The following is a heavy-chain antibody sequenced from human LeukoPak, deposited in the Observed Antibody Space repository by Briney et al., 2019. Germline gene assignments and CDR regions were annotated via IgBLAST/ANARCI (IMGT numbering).Heavy chain of an antibody. CDR3: AKDDSQGGVDY. J-gene: IGHJ4*02. Sequence: PGGSLRLSCTASGFTFDDYAMSWVRQVPGKGLEWVAAILYDGSNKTFADSVKGRFSISRDNSRKTLYLEMNSLRAEDTALYYCAKDDSQGGVDYWGQGTLVSVSS. CDR1: GFTFDDYA. D-gene: IGHD2-21*01. CDR2: ILYDGSNK. V-gene: IGHV3-30*04.